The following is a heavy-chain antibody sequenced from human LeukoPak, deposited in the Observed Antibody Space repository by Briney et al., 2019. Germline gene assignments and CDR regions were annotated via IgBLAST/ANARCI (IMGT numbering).Heavy chain of an antibody. D-gene: IGHD5-18*01. J-gene: IGHJ4*02. CDR1: GYTFTSYY. Sequence: ASVTVSCKASGYTFTSYYMHWVRQAPGQGLEWMGIINPSGGSTSCAQKFQGRVTMTRDMSTSTVYMELSSLRSEDTAVYYCARTGSGYGQGLRFDYWGQGTLVTVSS. CDR2: INPSGGST. CDR3: ARTGSGYGQGLRFDY. V-gene: IGHV1-46*01.